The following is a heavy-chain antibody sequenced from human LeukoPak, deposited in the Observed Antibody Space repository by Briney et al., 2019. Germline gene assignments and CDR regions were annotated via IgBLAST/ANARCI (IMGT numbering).Heavy chain of an antibody. Sequence: ASVKVSCKASGYTFISYGISWVRQAPGQGLEWMGWISAYNGNTNYAQKLQGRVTMTTDTSTSTAYMELRSLRSDDTAVYYCARDPSGTLDFDYWGHGTLVTVSS. J-gene: IGHJ4*01. V-gene: IGHV1-18*01. CDR3: ARDPSGTLDFDY. D-gene: IGHD1-26*01. CDR2: ISAYNGNT. CDR1: GYTFISYG.